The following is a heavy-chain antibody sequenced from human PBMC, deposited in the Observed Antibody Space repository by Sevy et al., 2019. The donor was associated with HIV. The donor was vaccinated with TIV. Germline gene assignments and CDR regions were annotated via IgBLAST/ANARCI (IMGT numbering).Heavy chain of an antibody. CDR2: FDPEDNKR. CDR1: GYTLTQFS. Sequence: ASVKVSCKISGYTLTQFSMHWVRQAPGKGLEWMGTFDPEDNKRIYAQKFQGRFTMTEETFTDTAYMELSSLRSDDTAVYYCAITREHYSDTSGYFDYWGQGTLVTVSS. V-gene: IGHV1-24*01. CDR3: AITREHYSDTSGYFDY. D-gene: IGHD3-22*01. J-gene: IGHJ4*02.